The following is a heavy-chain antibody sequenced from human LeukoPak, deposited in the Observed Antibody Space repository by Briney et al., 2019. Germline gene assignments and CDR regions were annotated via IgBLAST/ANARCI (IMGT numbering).Heavy chain of an antibody. V-gene: IGHV4-4*09. Sequence: SETLSLTCTVSGGSISSYYWSWIRQPPGKGLEWIGYIYTSGSTNYNPSLKSRVTISVDTSKNQFSLKPSSVTAADTAVYYCARADMDYFDYWGQGTLVTVSS. CDR2: IYTSGST. CDR1: GGSISSYY. D-gene: IGHD3-9*01. CDR3: ARADMDYFDY. J-gene: IGHJ4*02.